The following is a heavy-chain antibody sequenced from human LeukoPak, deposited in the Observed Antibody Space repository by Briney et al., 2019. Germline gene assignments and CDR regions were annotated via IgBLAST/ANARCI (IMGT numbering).Heavy chain of an antibody. J-gene: IGHJ4*02. CDR3: AKDNWNDSVFDY. Sequence: GGSLRLSCAASGFTFDDYAMHWVRQAPGKGLEWVSLISGDGGSTYCADSVKGRFTISRDNSKNSLYLQMNSLRTEDTALYYCAKDNWNDSVFDYWGQGTLVTVSS. CDR2: ISGDGGST. D-gene: IGHD1-1*01. CDR1: GFTFDDYA. V-gene: IGHV3-43*02.